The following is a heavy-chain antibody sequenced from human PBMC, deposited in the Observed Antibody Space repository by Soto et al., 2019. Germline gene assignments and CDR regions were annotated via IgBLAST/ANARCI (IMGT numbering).Heavy chain of an antibody. J-gene: IGHJ6*02. Sequence: SETLSLTCAVSGCSISSSNWWSLVRHPPGKGLEWIGEIYHSGSTNYNPSLKSRVTISVDKSKNQFSLKLSSVTAADTAVYYCARVRFLEWLPHYYYGMDVWGQGTTVTVSS. V-gene: IGHV4-4*02. CDR3: ARVRFLEWLPHYYYGMDV. CDR1: GCSISSSNW. CDR2: IYHSGST. D-gene: IGHD3-3*01.